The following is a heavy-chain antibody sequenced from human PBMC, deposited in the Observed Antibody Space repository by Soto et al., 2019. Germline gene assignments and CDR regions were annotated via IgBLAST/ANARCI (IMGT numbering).Heavy chain of an antibody. CDR2: IDPNSGGT. CDR3: ARAANVVVVAATLNTFDY. CDR1: GYTFTGYY. Sequence: ASVNVSCKASGYTFTGYYMHWVRQAPGQGLEWMGWIDPNSGGTNYAQKFQGRVTMTRDTSIRTAYMELSRLRSDDTAVYYCARAANVVVVAATLNTFDYWGQGTLV. D-gene: IGHD2-15*01. V-gene: IGHV1-2*02. J-gene: IGHJ4*02.